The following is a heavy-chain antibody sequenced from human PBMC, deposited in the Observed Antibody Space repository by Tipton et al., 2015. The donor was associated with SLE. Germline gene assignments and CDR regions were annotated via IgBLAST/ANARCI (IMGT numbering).Heavy chain of an antibody. Sequence: LRLSCEASGFTFSSYEMNWVRQAPGKGLEWIGEINHSGSTNYNPSLKSRVTISVDTSKNQFSLKLSSVTAADTAVYYCASLTGDRRDYWGQGTLVTVSS. CDR1: GFTFSSYE. V-gene: IGHV4-34*01. D-gene: IGHD7-27*01. J-gene: IGHJ4*02. CDR3: ASLTGDRRDY. CDR2: INHSGST.